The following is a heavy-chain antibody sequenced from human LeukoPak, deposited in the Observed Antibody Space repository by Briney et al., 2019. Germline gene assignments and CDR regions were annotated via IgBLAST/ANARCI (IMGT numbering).Heavy chain of an antibody. Sequence: GGSLRLSCAASGFIFNNYGLVWVRQAPGKGLEWVSAISNDGGGTTYADFVKGRFSVSRDNSKNTLVLQMNSLRAEDTALYYCAKGSSGYFFDLWGQGTLVTVSS. V-gene: IGHV3-23*01. D-gene: IGHD3-22*01. J-gene: IGHJ4*02. CDR1: GFIFNNYG. CDR3: AKGSSGYFFDL. CDR2: ISNDGGGT.